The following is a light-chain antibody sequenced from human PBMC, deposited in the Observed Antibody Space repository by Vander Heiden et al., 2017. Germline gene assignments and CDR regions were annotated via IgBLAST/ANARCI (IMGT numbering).Light chain of an antibody. CDR2: GAS. Sequence: EIVMTQSPATLSVSLGERATLSCRASQTVSSKLAWYQLKPGQAPRLLISGASTRANGIPDRFSGSGSGTEFTLTSSSRQSEDFAVYYGQQDNNLHTFGQGTKVEIK. V-gene: IGKV3-15*01. J-gene: IGKJ1*01. CDR1: QTVSSK. CDR3: QQDNNLHT.